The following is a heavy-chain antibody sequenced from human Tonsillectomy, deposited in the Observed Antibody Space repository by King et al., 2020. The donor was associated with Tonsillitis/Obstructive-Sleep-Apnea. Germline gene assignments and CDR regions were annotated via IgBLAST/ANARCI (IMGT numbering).Heavy chain of an antibody. D-gene: IGHD2-21*02. J-gene: IGHJ6*03. CDR3: ARQNRDSYRGDYYYFMDV. V-gene: IGHV4-39*01. CDR2: IYYSGIT. CDR1: GGSVSSNSYY. Sequence: QLQESGPGLVKPSETLSLTCGVSGGSVSSNSYYWGWIRQPPGKGLEWIGSIYYSGITYYNPSLESRVAISVDTSKNQFSLKLSSVTAADTAVYYCARQNRDSYRGDYYYFMDVWGKGTTVTVSS.